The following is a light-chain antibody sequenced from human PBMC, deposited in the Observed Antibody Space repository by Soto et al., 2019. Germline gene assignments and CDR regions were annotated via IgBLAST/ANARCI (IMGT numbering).Light chain of an antibody. CDR2: AAS. CDR1: QSISSY. J-gene: IGKJ1*01. V-gene: IGKV1-39*01. CDR3: KQSYSTPVT. Sequence: DIQITQSPSSLSGAVGYRVTITFPSSQSISSYLNWYQQKPGKAPKLLIYAASSLQSGVPSRFSGSGSGTDFTLTISSLQTEDFATYYCKQSYSTPVTFGQGTKVDIK.